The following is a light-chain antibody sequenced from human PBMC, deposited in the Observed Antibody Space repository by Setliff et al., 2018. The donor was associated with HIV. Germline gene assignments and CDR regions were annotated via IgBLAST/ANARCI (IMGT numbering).Light chain of an antibody. CDR1: QSLAHSSGNVY. Sequence: DVVLTQSPLSLPVTLGQPASISCRSSQSLAHSSGNVYFVWLQQRPGQSPRRLIAEVSTRDSGVPDRFSGSGSDTDFTLKISRVEAEDIGVYYCMQHTHWPHTFGQGTKVDIK. J-gene: IGKJ2*01. V-gene: IGKV2-30*02. CDR3: MQHTHWPHT. CDR2: EVS.